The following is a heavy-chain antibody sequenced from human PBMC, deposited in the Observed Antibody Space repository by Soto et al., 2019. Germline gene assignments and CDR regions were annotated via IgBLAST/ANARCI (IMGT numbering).Heavy chain of an antibody. Sequence: QVQLQQWGAGLLKPSETLSLTCAVYGGSFSGYYWSWIRQPPGKGLEWIGEINHSGSTNYNPSFKSRVTISVDTSKNQFSLKLSSVTAADTAVYYCARGNTAMVTGYYGMDVWGQGTTVTVSS. J-gene: IGHJ6*02. V-gene: IGHV4-34*01. CDR3: ARGNTAMVTGYYGMDV. CDR2: INHSGST. CDR1: GGSFSGYY. D-gene: IGHD5-18*01.